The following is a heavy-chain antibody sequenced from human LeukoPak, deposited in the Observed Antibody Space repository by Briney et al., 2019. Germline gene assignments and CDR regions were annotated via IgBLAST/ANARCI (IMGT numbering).Heavy chain of an antibody. CDR1: GFTFSSYS. Sequence: GGSLRLSCAASGFTFSSYSMNWVRQAPGKGLEWVSSISSSSSYIYYADSVKGRFTISRDNAKNSLYLQMNSLRAEDTAVYYCARDRGFDAFDIWGQGTMVTVSS. CDR3: ARDRGFDAFDI. J-gene: IGHJ3*02. CDR2: ISSSSSYI. V-gene: IGHV3-21*01. D-gene: IGHD3-10*01.